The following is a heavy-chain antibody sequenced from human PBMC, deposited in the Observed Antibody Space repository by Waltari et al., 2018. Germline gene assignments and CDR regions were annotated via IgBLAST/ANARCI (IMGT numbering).Heavy chain of an antibody. J-gene: IGHJ6*03. D-gene: IGHD6-13*01. CDR3: ARSASSSWSGYYYYMDV. V-gene: IGHV4-4*09. Sequence: QVQLQASGPGLVKPSETLSLTCTVSGGSISSYYWSWIRQPPGKGLEWIGYIYTSGSTNYNPSLKSRVTISVDTSKNQFSLKLSSVTAADTAVYYCARSASSSWSGYYYYMDVWGKGTTVTVSS. CDR2: IYTSGST. CDR1: GGSISSYY.